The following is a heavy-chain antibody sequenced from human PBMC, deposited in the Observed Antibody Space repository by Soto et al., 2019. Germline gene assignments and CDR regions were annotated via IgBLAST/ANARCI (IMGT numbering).Heavy chain of an antibody. J-gene: IGHJ4*02. Sequence: FLPLSVTWTVSYGSITSGACYWSSINQHPGNGRECLGYIYYSGSIYYNPSLESRVTLSVDTSRKQFSLKVSSVTAADSAVYFCARANDFDSSGPFEYWGPGTLVTVSS. D-gene: IGHD3-22*01. CDR1: YGSITSGACY. CDR3: ARANDFDSSGPFEY. V-gene: IGHV4-31*02. CDR2: IYYSGSI.